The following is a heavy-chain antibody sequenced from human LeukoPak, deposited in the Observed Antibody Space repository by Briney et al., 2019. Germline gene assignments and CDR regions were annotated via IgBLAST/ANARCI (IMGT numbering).Heavy chain of an antibody. CDR3: AKGTPASTGYYDILTGYHGAFDI. CDR2: ISGSGGST. V-gene: IGHV3-23*01. CDR1: GFTVSSNY. D-gene: IGHD3-9*01. Sequence: GGSLRLSCAASGFTVSSNYMSWVRQAPGKGLEWVSAISGSGGSTYYADSVKGRFTISRDNSKNTLYLQMNSLRAEDTAVYYCAKGTPASTGYYDILTGYHGAFDIWGQGTMVTVSS. J-gene: IGHJ3*02.